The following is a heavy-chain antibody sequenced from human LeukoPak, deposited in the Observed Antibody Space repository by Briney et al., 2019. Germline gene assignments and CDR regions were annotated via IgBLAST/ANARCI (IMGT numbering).Heavy chain of an antibody. CDR1: GYSFTSYW. Sequence: GESLQISCKGSGYSFTSYWIGWVRQMPGKGLEWMGIIYPGDSDTRYSPSFQGQVTISADKSISTAYLQWSSLKASDTAMYYCARLAAAGSGYYYYYGMDVWGQGTTVTVSS. V-gene: IGHV5-51*01. CDR2: IYPGDSDT. D-gene: IGHD6-13*01. J-gene: IGHJ6*02. CDR3: ARLAAAGSGYYYYYGMDV.